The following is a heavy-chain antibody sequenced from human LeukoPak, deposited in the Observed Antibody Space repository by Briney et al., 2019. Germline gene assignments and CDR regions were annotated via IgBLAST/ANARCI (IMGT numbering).Heavy chain of an antibody. CDR1: GFTFSSYG. Sequence: GGSLRLSCAASGFTFSSYGMHWVRQAPGKGLEWVAVISYDGSNKYYADSVKGRFTISRDNSKNTLYLQMNSLRAEDTAVYYCAKDNHSSGYYYFVYWGQGTLVTVSS. V-gene: IGHV3-30*18. D-gene: IGHD3-22*01. CDR3: AKDNHSSGYYYFVY. CDR2: ISYDGSNK. J-gene: IGHJ4*02.